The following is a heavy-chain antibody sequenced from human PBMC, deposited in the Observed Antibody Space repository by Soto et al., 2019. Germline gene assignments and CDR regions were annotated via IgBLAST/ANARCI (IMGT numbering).Heavy chain of an antibody. CDR3: AKDLRIVVAPDAFDI. V-gene: IGHV3-30*18. D-gene: IGHD3-22*01. J-gene: IGHJ3*02. CDR1: GFTFSSYG. Sequence: GGSLRLSCAASGFTFSSYGMHWVRQAPGKGLEWVAVISYDGSNKYYADSVKGRFTISRDNSKNTLYLQMNSLRAEDTAVYYCAKDLRIVVAPDAFDIWGQGTMVTVSS. CDR2: ISYDGSNK.